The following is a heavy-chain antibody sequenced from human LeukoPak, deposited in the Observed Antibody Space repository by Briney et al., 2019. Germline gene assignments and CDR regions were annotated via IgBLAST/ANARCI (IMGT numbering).Heavy chain of an antibody. CDR1: GGSISSYY. D-gene: IGHD6-13*01. CDR3: ARGDSSSWYLSNWFDP. CDR2: IYYSGST. Sequence: SETLSLTCTVSGGSISSYYWSLIRQPPGKGLEWIGYIYYSGSTNYNPSLKSRVTISVDTSKNQFSLKLSSVTAADTAVYYCARGDSSSWYLSNWFDPWGQGTLVTVSS. V-gene: IGHV4-59*01. J-gene: IGHJ5*02.